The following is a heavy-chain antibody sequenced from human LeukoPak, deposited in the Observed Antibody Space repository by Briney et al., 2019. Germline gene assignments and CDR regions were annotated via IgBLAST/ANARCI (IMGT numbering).Heavy chain of an antibody. CDR2: FYYSGST. CDR3: ARGFIGDYSDYFDN. J-gene: IGHJ4*02. D-gene: IGHD4-17*01. Sequence: PSETLSLTCTVSGGSINSSSFSWGWIRQPPGKGLGWIGSFYYSGSTYYNPSPKSRVTISVDTSKNQLSLKLSSVTAADTAVYYCARGFIGDYSDYFDNWGQGTLDTVSS. V-gene: IGHV4-39*01. CDR1: GGSINSSSFS.